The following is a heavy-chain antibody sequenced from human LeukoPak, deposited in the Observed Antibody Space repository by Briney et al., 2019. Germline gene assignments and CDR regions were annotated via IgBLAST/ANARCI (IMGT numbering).Heavy chain of an antibody. CDR1: GGSISSSTYY. CDR2: LYYSGKT. V-gene: IGHV4-39*07. D-gene: IGHD2-2*01. Sequence: SETLSLTCIISGGSISSSTYYWGWIRPPPGKGLEWIGTLYYSGKTYYNPSLKSRVTISIDTSKNQFSLKLTSATAADTAVYYCARGPPDCSSTSCYAFDAFDIWGQGTMVTVSS. CDR3: ARGPPDCSSTSCYAFDAFDI. J-gene: IGHJ3*02.